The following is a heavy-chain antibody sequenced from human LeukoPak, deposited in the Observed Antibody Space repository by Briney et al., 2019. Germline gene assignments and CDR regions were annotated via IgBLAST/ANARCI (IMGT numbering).Heavy chain of an antibody. D-gene: IGHD3-16*01. J-gene: IGHJ4*02. CDR3: AREDLSRGTTQEYDY. CDR2: IIPIFGTE. CDR1: GGTFSSYA. Sequence: SVKVSCKASGGTFSSYAISWVREAPGQGLEWMGGIIPIFGTENYAQKFQGRVTITADESTSTAYMELSSLRSEDTAVYYCAREDLSRGTTQEYDYWGQGTLVTVSS. V-gene: IGHV1-69*13.